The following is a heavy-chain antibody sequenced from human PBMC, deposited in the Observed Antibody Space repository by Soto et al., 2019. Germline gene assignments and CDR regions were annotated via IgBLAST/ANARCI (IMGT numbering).Heavy chain of an antibody. Sequence: AESMKISCKGSGYSFTTYWLGWVRQVPGKGLECMGIIYPGVSDTRYSPSFQGQVTISADKSISAAYLQCSSLKAPDTALYFCARRRGLVGSFAYWGRGTRVTVSS. CDR1: GYSFTTYW. V-gene: IGHV5-51*01. CDR3: ARRRGLVGSFAY. D-gene: IGHD3-9*01. CDR2: IYPGVSDT. J-gene: IGHJ4*02.